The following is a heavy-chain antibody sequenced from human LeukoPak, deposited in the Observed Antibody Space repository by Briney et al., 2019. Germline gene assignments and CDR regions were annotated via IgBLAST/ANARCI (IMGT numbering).Heavy chain of an antibody. V-gene: IGHV3-23*01. J-gene: IGHJ4*02. D-gene: IGHD1-1*01. CDR2: ISDSGGST. CDR1: GFTFSSYA. Sequence: GGSLRLSCAASGFTFSSYAMSWVRQAPGKGLEWVSGISDSGGSTNYADSVKGRFTISRDNSKNTLYLQMNSLRAEDTAVYYCAKLYSTMATTGPDYWGQGTLDTVSS. CDR3: AKLYSTMATTGPDY.